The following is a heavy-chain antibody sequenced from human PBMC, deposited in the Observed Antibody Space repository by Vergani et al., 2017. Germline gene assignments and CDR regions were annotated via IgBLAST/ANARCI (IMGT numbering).Heavy chain of an antibody. J-gene: IGHJ6*02. CDR1: GGSFSGYY. V-gene: IGHV4-34*01. CDR2: INHSGST. D-gene: IGHD6-19*01. Sequence: QVQLQQWGAGLLKPSETLSLTCAVYGGSFSGYYWSWIRQPPGKGLEWIGEINHSGSTNYNPSLKSRVTISVDTSKNQFSLKLSSVTAADTAVYYCARGPGSSRAVYYGMDVWGQGTTVTGSS. CDR3: ARGPGSSRAVYYGMDV.